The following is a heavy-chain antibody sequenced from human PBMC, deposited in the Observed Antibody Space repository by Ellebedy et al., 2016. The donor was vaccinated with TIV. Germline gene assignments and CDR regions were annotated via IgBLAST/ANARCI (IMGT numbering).Heavy chain of an antibody. V-gene: IGHV3-48*01. CDR3: ASRSELGY. Sequence: GESLKISXAASGFSFSTYSMNWVRQAPGKGLEWVSYISRSSATIYYADSVKGRFTVSRDNAKNSLYLQMNSLRPEDTAVYYCASRSELGYWGQGTQVTVPS. J-gene: IGHJ4*02. CDR1: GFSFSTYS. D-gene: IGHD3-3*02. CDR2: ISRSSATI.